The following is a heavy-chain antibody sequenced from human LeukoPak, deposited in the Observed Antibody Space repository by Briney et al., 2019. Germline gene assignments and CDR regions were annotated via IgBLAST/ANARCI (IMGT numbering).Heavy chain of an antibody. CDR2: ISGSGGST. V-gene: IGHV3-23*01. CDR3: AKGGNSGGLYYFDY. Sequence: GGSLRLSCAASGFTFNSYAMSWVRQAPGKGLEWVSAISGSGGSTYFANSVKGRFTISRDNSKNTLDLQMNSLRAEDTAVYYCAKGGNSGGLYYFDYWGQGTLVTVSS. CDR1: GFTFNSYA. D-gene: IGHD1-7*01. J-gene: IGHJ4*02.